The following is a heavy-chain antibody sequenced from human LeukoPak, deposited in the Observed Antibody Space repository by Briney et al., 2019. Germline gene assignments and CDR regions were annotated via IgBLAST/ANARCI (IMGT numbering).Heavy chain of an antibody. D-gene: IGHD3-10*01. V-gene: IGHV4-39*01. CDR2: IYYSGST. J-gene: IGHJ3*02. CDR3: ARRVWFGESMDAFDI. CDR1: GGSISSSSYY. Sequence: PSETLSLTCTVSGGSISSSSYYWGWIRQPPGTGLEWIGSIYYSGSTYYNPSLKSRVTISVDTSKNQFSLKLSSVTAADTAVYYCARRVWFGESMDAFDIWGQGTMVTVSS.